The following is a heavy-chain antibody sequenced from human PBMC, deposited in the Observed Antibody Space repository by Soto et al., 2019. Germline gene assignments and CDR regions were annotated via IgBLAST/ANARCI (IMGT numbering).Heavy chain of an antibody. CDR1: GASLSHFF. Sequence: QVHLQESGPGLVKPSETLSLTCSVSGASLSHFFWHWIRQPPGKGLEWIASFYYSGSTQYNPSLQSRVTISADTSNNHFSLTMTSVTAADTAVYYCVRIAAAGTTWGQGTLVTGSS. D-gene: IGHD6-25*01. CDR2: FYYSGST. J-gene: IGHJ4*02. CDR3: VRIAAAGTT. V-gene: IGHV4-59*01.